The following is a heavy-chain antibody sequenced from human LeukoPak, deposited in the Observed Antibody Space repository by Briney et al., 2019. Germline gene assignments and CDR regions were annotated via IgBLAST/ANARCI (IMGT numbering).Heavy chain of an antibody. CDR1: GGSFSGYY. D-gene: IGHD3-16*02. Sequence: SETLSLTCAVYGGSFSGYYWSWIRQPPGKGLEWIGEINHSGSTNYNPSLKSRVTISVDTSKNQFSLKLSSVTAADTAVYYCARGPYDYVWGSYRPVSFDYWGQGTLVTVSS. J-gene: IGHJ4*02. V-gene: IGHV4-34*01. CDR2: INHSGST. CDR3: ARGPYDYVWGSYRPVSFDY.